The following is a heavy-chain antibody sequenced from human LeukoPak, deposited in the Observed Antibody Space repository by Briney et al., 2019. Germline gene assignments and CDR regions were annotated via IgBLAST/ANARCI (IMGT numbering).Heavy chain of an antibody. Sequence: GGSLRLSCAASGFTFSNAWMSWVRQAPGKGLEWVGRIKSKRDGGTTDYAAPGKGKFTISRDDSKNTLYLQMNSLKTEDTAVYYCTSRPREASGYWGQGTLVTVSS. D-gene: IGHD6-6*01. CDR2: IKSKRDGGTT. J-gene: IGHJ4*02. CDR1: GFTFSNAW. V-gene: IGHV3-15*01. CDR3: TSRPREASGY.